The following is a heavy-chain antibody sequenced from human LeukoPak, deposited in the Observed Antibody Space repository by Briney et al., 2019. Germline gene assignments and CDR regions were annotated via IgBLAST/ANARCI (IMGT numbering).Heavy chain of an antibody. CDR2: IKQDGSEK. CDR3: ARGIAVAGLYYYYYMDV. CDR1: GLTFSSYW. J-gene: IGHJ6*03. Sequence: GGSLRLSCAASGLTFSSYWMSWVRQAPGKGLERVANIKQDGSEKYYVDSVKGRFTISRDNAKNSLYLQMNSLRAEDTAVYYCARGIAVAGLYYYYYMDVWGKGTTVTVSS. D-gene: IGHD6-19*01. V-gene: IGHV3-7*01.